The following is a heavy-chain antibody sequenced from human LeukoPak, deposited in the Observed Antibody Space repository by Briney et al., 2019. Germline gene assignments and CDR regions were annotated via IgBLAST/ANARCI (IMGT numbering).Heavy chain of an antibody. CDR1: GFTFTTSW. D-gene: IGHD1-1*01. Sequence: GGSLRLSCAASGFTFTTSWMNWVRQAPGKGLEWVASIKPDGSETYSVDSVRGRFTISRDNSKNTLYLQMNSLRAEDTAVYYCARGRYADYLDYWGQGTLVTVSS. CDR2: IKPDGSET. J-gene: IGHJ4*02. CDR3: ARGRYADYLDY. V-gene: IGHV3-7*01.